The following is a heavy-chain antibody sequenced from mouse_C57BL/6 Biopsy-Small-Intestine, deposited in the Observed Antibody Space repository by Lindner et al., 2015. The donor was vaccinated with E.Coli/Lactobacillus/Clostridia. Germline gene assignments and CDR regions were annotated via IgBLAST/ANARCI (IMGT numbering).Heavy chain of an antibody. J-gene: IGHJ2*01. Sequence: VQLQESGAELVRPGTSVKMSCKASGYTFTNYWIGWAKQRPGHGFEWIGDIYPGGGYTNYNEKFKGKATLTADKSSSTAYMQFSSLTSEDSAIYYCARLGYGSIFDYWGQGTTLTVSS. V-gene: IGHV1-63*01. D-gene: IGHD1-1*01. CDR3: ARLGYGSIFDY. CDR1: GYTFTNYW. CDR2: IYPGGGYT.